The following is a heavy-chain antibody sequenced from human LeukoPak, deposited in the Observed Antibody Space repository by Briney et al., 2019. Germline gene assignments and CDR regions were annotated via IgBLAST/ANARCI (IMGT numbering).Heavy chain of an antibody. J-gene: IGHJ6*02. CDR2: FDPEDGET. CDR1: GYTLTELS. D-gene: IGHD2-2*01. CDR3: ATIYCSSTSCYRYYYYGMDV. V-gene: IGHV1-24*01. Sequence: GASVTVSCKVSGYTLTELSMHWVRQAPGKGLEWMGGFDPEDGETIYAQKFQGRVTMTEDTSTDTAYMELSSLRSEDTAVYYCATIYCSSTSCYRYYYYGMDVWGQGTTVTVSS.